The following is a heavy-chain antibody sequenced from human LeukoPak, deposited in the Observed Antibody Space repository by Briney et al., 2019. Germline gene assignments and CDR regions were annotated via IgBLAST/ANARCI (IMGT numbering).Heavy chain of an antibody. CDR1: GYTFTSYD. CDR2: MNPNSGNT. Sequence: VASVKVSCKASGYTFTSYDINWVRQATGQGLEWMGWMNPNSGNTGYAQKFQGRVTMTRDTSTSTAYMELSSLRSEDTAVYYCARSSALGYYFDYWGQGTLVTVSS. J-gene: IGHJ4*02. V-gene: IGHV1-8*02. CDR3: ARSSALGYYFDY.